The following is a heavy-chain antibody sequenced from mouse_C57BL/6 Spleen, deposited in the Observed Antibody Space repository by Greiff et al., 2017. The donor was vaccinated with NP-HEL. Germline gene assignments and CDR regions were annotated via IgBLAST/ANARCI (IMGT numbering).Heavy chain of an antibody. CDR2: IDPSDSET. CDR3: ARGFLTDYGSPYCDY. V-gene: IGHV1-52*01. J-gene: IGHJ2*01. D-gene: IGHD1-1*01. Sequence: LQQPGAELVRPGSSVKLSCKASGYTFTSYWMHWVKQRPIQGLEWIGNIDPSDSETHYNQKFKDKATLTVDKSSSTAYMQLSSLTSEDSAVYYCARGFLTDYGSPYCDYWGQGTTLTVSS. CDR1: GYTFTSYW.